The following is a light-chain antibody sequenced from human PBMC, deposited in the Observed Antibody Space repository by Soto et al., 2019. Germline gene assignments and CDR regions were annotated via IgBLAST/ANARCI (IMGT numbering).Light chain of an antibody. CDR1: SSNIGSNT. V-gene: IGLV1-44*01. J-gene: IGLJ1*01. Sequence: QSVLTQPPSASGTPGQRVTISCSGSSSNIGSNTVNWYQQLPGTAPKLLIYSYNQRPSGVPDRFSGSKSVTSASLAISGLQYEDEADYYCAAWDDSLNGYVFGTGTKLTVL. CDR2: SYN. CDR3: AAWDDSLNGYV.